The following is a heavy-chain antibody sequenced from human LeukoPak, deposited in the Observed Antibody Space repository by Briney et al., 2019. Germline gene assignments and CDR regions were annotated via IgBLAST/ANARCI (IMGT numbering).Heavy chain of an antibody. CDR3: AKASLRYFDWFSDY. Sequence: GGSLRLSCAASGFTFSNYGMNWVRQAPGKGLEWVAVISYDGSNKYYADSVKGRFTISRDNSRNTLHLQMNSLRAEDTAVYSCAKASLRYFDWFSDYWGQGTLVAVSS. J-gene: IGHJ4*02. CDR1: GFTFSNYG. D-gene: IGHD3-9*01. CDR2: ISYDGSNK. V-gene: IGHV3-30*18.